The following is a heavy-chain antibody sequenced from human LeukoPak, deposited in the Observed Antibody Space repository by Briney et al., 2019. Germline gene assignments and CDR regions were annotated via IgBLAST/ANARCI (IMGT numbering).Heavy chain of an antibody. CDR1: GYTFTGYY. J-gene: IGHJ1*01. CDR2: INPNSGGT. D-gene: IGHD1-26*01. Sequence: ASVKVSCKASGYTFTGYYMHWVRQAPGQGLEWMGWINPNSGGTNYAQKFQGRVTMTRDTSISTAYMELSRLRSDDTAVYYCARESGSYSTAEYFQHWGQGTLVTVSS. V-gene: IGHV1-2*02. CDR3: ARESGSYSTAEYFQH.